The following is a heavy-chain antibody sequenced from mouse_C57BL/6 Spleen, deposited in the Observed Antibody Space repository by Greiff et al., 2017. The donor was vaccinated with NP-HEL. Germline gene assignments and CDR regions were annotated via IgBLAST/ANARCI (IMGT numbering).Heavy chain of an antibody. Sequence: EVQLQQSGPVLVKPGASVKMSCKASGYTFTDYYMNWVKQSHGKSLEWIGVINPYNGGTSYNHPCKGKATLTVDKSSSTAYMALNSLTSEDSAVYYCARSPGGYDMDYWAQRTSVTVSS. CDR2: INPYNGGT. V-gene: IGHV1-19*01. CDR3: ARSPGGYDMDY. CDR1: GYTFTDYY. J-gene: IGHJ4*01.